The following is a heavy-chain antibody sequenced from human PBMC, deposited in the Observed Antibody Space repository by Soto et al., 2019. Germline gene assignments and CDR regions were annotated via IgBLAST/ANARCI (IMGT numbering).Heavy chain of an antibody. CDR1: GFTFSSYS. Sequence: EVQLVESGGGLVKPGGSLRLSCAASGFTFSSYSMNWVRQAPGKGLEWVSSISSSSSYIYYADSVKGRFTISRDNAKNSLYLQMNSLRAEDTAVYYCARGGQQRGRRYYYYGMDVWGQGTTVTVSS. CDR3: ARGGQQRGRRYYYYGMDV. J-gene: IGHJ6*02. CDR2: ISSSSSYI. V-gene: IGHV3-21*01. D-gene: IGHD6-13*01.